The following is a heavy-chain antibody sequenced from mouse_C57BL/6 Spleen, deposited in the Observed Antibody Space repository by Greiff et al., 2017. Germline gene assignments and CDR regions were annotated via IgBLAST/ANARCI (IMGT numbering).Heavy chain of an antibody. J-gene: IGHJ2*01. CDR1: GYAFSSSW. V-gene: IGHV1-82*01. CDR3: ARLRSNYYFDY. D-gene: IGHD2-5*01. CDR2: IYPGDGDT. Sequence: QVQLQQSGPELVKPGASVKISCKASGYAFSSSWMNWVKQRPGKGLEWIGRIYPGDGDTNYNGKFKGKATLTADKSSSTAYMQLSSLTSEESAVYFCARLRSNYYFDYWGQGTTLTVSS.